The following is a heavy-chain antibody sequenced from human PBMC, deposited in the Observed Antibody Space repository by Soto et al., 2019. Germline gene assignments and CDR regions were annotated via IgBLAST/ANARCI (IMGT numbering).Heavy chain of an antibody. D-gene: IGHD6-13*01. V-gene: IGHV1-18*01. Sequence: ASVKVSCKASGYTFTSYGISWVRQAPGQGLEWMGWISAYNGNTNYAQKLQGRVTMTTDTSTSTAYMELRSLRSDDTAVYYCARGKHSSSWYLGGVDVWGQGTTVTVSS. CDR1: GYTFTSYG. J-gene: IGHJ6*02. CDR2: ISAYNGNT. CDR3: ARGKHSSSWYLGGVDV.